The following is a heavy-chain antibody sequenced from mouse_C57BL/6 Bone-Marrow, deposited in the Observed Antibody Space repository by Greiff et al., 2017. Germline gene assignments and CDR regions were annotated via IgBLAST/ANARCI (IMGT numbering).Heavy chain of an antibody. V-gene: IGHV5-17*01. J-gene: IGHJ4*01. CDR3: ARTLLLDAMDY. Sequence: EVMLVESGGGLVKPGGSLKLSCAASGFTFSDYGMHWVRQAPEKGLEWVAYISSGSSTIYYADTVKGRFTISRDNDKNTLFLQMTGLRSEDTAMYYCARTLLLDAMDYWGQGTSVTVSS. CDR1: GFTFSDYG. D-gene: IGHD1-1*01. CDR2: ISSGSSTI.